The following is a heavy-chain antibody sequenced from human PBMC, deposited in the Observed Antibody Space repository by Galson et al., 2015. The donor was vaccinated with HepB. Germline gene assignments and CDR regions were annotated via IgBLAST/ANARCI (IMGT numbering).Heavy chain of an antibody. J-gene: IGHJ5*02. CDR2: ISAYNGNT. Sequence: SCKASGYTFTSYGISWVRQAPGQGLEWMGWISAYNGNTNYAQKLQGRVTMTTDTSTSTAYMELRSLRSDDTAVYYCARRWAGRTVTTGMDDWFDPWGQGTLVTVSS. D-gene: IGHD4-17*01. CDR3: ARRWAGRTVTTGMDDWFDP. V-gene: IGHV1-18*04. CDR1: GYTFTSYG.